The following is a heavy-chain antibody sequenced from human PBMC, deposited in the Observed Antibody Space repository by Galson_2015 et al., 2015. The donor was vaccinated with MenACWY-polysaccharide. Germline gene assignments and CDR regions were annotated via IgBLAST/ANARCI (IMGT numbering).Heavy chain of an antibody. CDR2: ISGRGSNT. J-gene: IGHJ4*02. V-gene: IGHV3-23*01. Sequence: SLRLSCAASGLTFSSSAMSWVRQAPGKGLEWVSEISGRGSNTYYADSVKGRFTISRDNSKNTLFLQMNTLRAEDTAIYFCAKLSGSDWRDFDYWGQGTLVTVSS. CDR1: GLTFSSSA. D-gene: IGHD6-19*01. CDR3: AKLSGSDWRDFDY.